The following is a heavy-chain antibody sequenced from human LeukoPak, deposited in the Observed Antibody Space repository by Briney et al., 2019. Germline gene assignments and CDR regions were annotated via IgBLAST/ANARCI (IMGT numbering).Heavy chain of an antibody. CDR1: GFTFSSYW. CDR2: INSDGSST. Sequence: GGSLRLSCVASGFTFSSYWMHWVRQAPGKGLVWVSRINSDGSSTTYADSVKGRFTISRDNAENTLYLQMNSLRAEDTAMYYCARQYSYDSSGYYHWDYWGQGTLVTVSS. CDR3: ARQYSYDSSGYYHWDY. D-gene: IGHD3-22*01. J-gene: IGHJ4*02. V-gene: IGHV3-74*01.